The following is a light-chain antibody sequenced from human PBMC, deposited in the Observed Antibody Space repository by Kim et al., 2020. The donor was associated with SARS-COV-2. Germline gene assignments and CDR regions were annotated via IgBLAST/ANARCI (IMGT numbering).Light chain of an antibody. V-gene: IGKV1-5*03. CDR2: KAS. Sequence: SASVGDRVTISYRASQSIHIWLAWFQQKPGKAPRVLMYKASTLESGVPSRFRGSGSGTEFTLTISSLQPDDFATYYCQQYDVHPETFGQGTKVEI. J-gene: IGKJ1*01. CDR1: QSIHIW. CDR3: QQYDVHPET.